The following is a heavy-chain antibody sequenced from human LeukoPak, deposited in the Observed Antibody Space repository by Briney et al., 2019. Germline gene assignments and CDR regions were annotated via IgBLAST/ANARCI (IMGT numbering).Heavy chain of an antibody. Sequence: PGGPLRLSCAASGFTFSRYEMIWLRQAPGKGLEWVSYISSSGSTMYYADSVKGRFTISRDNAKNSLYLQMNSLRAEDTAVYYCARYGDYWGQGTLVTVSS. CDR2: ISSSGSTM. D-gene: IGHD4-17*01. CDR3: ARYGDY. CDR1: GFTFSRYE. V-gene: IGHV3-48*03. J-gene: IGHJ4*02.